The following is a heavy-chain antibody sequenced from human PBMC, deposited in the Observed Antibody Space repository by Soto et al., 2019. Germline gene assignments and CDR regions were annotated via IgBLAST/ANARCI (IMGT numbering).Heavy chain of an antibody. D-gene: IGHD2-15*01. CDR1: GYTFTRYT. CDR3: ARGIATGQLDP. V-gene: IGHV1-3*01. Sequence: ASVKVSCKASGYTFTRYTRNWVRQAPGQRLEWMGWINPDNGNTKSSQKFQDRVIITSDTSASTAYMDLSSLRSEDTAVYYCARGIATGQLDPWGQGPLVTVSS. CDR2: INPDNGNT. J-gene: IGHJ5*02.